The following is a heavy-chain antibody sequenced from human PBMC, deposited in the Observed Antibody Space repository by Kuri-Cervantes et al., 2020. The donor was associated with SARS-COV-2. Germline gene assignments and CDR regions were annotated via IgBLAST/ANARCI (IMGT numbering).Heavy chain of an antibody. V-gene: IGHV3-30*03. CDR1: GFTFRRYA. D-gene: IGHD2-8*01. CDR2: ISNDGTNK. Sequence: GESLKISCAASGFTFRRYAMHWVRQAPGKGLEWVAFISNDGTNKDYLASGEGRFTISRDNSQNTLYLQMQSLRSEDSAFYYCARDRLGVHDSWGQGTLVTVSS. CDR3: ARDRLGVHDS. J-gene: IGHJ4*02.